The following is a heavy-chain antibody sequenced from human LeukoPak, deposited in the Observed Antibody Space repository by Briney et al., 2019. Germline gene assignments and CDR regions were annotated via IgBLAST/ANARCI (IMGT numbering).Heavy chain of an antibody. CDR1: GYTFTSYD. J-gene: IGHJ6*03. D-gene: IGHD4-23*01. Sequence: GASVKVSCKASGYTFTSYDINWVRQAPGQGLEWMGWMNPNSGNTGYAQKFQGRVTMTEDTSTDTAYMELSSLRSEDTAVYYCATRRGGNPIHTYYYYYMDVWGKGTTVTVSS. CDR2: MNPNSGNT. CDR3: ATRRGGNPIHTYYYYYMDV. V-gene: IGHV1-8*01.